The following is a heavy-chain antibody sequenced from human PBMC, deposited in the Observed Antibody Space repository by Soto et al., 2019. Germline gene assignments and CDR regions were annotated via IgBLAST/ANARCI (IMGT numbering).Heavy chain of an antibody. D-gene: IGHD1-7*01. J-gene: IGHJ4*02. CDR2: INPNSGGT. Sequence: ASVKVSCKASGYTFTGYYMHWVRQAPGRGLEWMGWINPNSGGTNYAQKFQGWVTMTRDTSISTAYMELSRLRSDDTAVYYCARAGGAGTTGLARLFDYWGQGTLVTVSS. CDR3: ARAGGAGTTGLARLFDY. V-gene: IGHV1-2*04. CDR1: GYTFTGYY.